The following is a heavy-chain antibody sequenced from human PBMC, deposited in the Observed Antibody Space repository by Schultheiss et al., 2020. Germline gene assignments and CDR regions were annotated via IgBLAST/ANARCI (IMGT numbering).Heavy chain of an antibody. D-gene: IGHD1-26*01. CDR3: ARGIPPYSGSSLYFDY. CDR1: GGSIGRVYY. Sequence: SATLSLTCTVSGGSIGRVYYWAWIRQSPGKGLEWIGRIDTSGNTHYNPSLKSRVTISVDTAKREFSLRLSSVTAADTAVYYCARGIPPYSGSSLYFDYWGQGTLVTVSS. J-gene: IGHJ4*02. CDR2: IDTSGNT. V-gene: IGHV4-39*01.